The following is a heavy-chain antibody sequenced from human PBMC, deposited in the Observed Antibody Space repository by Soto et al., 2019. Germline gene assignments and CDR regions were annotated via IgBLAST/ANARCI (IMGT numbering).Heavy chain of an antibody. CDR1: GYTFTSYD. Sequence: QVQLVQSGAEVKKPGASVKVSCKASGYTFTSYDINWVRQATGQGLEWMGWMNPNSGNTVYAQKFQGRVTMTRNTSVSTAYMELSSLRSEDTAVYYCARERSSGWYVDYWGQGTLDTVSS. V-gene: IGHV1-8*01. J-gene: IGHJ4*02. D-gene: IGHD6-19*01. CDR2: MNPNSGNT. CDR3: ARERSSGWYVDY.